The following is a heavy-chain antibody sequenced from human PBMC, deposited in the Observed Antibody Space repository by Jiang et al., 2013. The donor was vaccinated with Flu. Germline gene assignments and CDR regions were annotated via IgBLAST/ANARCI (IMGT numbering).Heavy chain of an antibody. J-gene: IGHJ3*02. CDR1: GYTFTSYA. Sequence: QSGSELKKPGASVKVSCKASGYTFTSYAMNWVRQAPGQGLEWMGWINTNTGNPTYAQGFTGRFVFSLDTSVSTAYLQISSLKAEDTAVYYCARDGFLIAAATSDAFDIWGQGTMVTVSS. D-gene: IGHD6-13*01. CDR3: ARDGFLIAAATSDAFDI. V-gene: IGHV7-4-1*02. CDR2: INTNTGNP.